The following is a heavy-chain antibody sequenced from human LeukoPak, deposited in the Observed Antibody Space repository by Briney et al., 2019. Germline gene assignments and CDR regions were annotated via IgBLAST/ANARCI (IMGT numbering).Heavy chain of an antibody. J-gene: IGHJ4*02. V-gene: IGHV3-23*01. D-gene: IGHD6-13*01. CDR3: ARDLAAGGTYPHY. CDR2: ISKNTVDT. CDR1: GFIFSRYA. Sequence: GGSLRLSCTGSGFIFSRYAVSWVRQAPGKGLEWVSAISKNTVDTYYADSVEGRLTISRDSSKNTVYLQMNSLRTEDTAVYYCARDLAAGGTYPHYWGQGTLVSVSS.